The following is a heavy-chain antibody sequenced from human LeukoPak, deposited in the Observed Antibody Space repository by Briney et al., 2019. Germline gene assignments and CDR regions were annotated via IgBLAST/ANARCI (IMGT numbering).Heavy chain of an antibody. CDR3: AYHYGSGSIN. J-gene: IGHJ4*02. D-gene: IGHD3-10*01. CDR2: IIPIFGTA. V-gene: IGHV1-69*13. CDR1: VYTFTSYG. Sequence: ASVKVSCKASVYTFTSYGISWVRHASGQGRECMGGIIPIFGTANYAQKFQGRVTIAADESTSTAYMELSSLRSEDTAVYYGAYHYGSGSINWGQGTLVTVSS.